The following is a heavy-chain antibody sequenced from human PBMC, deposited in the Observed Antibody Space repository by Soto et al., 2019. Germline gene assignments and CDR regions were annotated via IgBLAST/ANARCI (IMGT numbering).Heavy chain of an antibody. D-gene: IGHD3-3*01. J-gene: IGHJ5*02. CDR2: IYYSGST. V-gene: IGHV4-30-4*01. Sequence: SETLCLTWTVSGGSISNVGDCWSWIRQPPGKGLEWIGYIYYSGSTYYNPSLKSRVTISVDTSKNQFSLKLSSVTAADTAVYYCARARLITIFGVVIMNWFDPWGQGTLVTVSS. CDR3: ARARLITIFGVVIMNWFDP. CDR1: GGSISNVGDC.